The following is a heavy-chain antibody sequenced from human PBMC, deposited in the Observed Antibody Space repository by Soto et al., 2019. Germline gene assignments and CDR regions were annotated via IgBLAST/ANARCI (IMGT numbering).Heavy chain of an antibody. V-gene: IGHV3-23*01. CDR2: ISGSGGST. Sequence: GGSLRLSCAASGFTFSSYAMSWVRQAPGKGLEWVSAISGSGGSTYYADSVKGRFTISRDNSKNTLYLQMNSLRAEDTAVYYCAKTIDSSGWSQGLLYYGMDVWGQGTTVTVSS. CDR3: AKTIDSSGWSQGLLYYGMDV. J-gene: IGHJ6*02. D-gene: IGHD6-19*01. CDR1: GFTFSSYA.